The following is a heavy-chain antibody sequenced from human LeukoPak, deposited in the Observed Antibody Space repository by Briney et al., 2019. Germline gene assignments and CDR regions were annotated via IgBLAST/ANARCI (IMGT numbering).Heavy chain of an antibody. CDR2: IYHSGTP. CDR1: GGSISSSSYY. V-gene: IGHV4-39*07. Sequence: PSETLSLTCTVSGGSISSSSYYWGWIHQPPGKGLEWIGNIYHSGTPYYNPSLKSRVTLSVDRSKNQFSLKMTSVTAADTAVYYCARDNIPVAGTGLSWFDPWGQGTLVTVSS. D-gene: IGHD6-13*01. CDR3: ARDNIPVAGTGLSWFDP. J-gene: IGHJ5*02.